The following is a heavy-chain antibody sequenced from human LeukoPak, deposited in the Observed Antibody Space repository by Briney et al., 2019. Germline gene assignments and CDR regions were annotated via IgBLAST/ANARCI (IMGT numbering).Heavy chain of an antibody. CDR1: GFTVSSNY. CDR3: AKDPPGGFINY. CDR2: ISGSGGST. J-gene: IGHJ4*02. V-gene: IGHV3-23*01. D-gene: IGHD3-16*01. Sequence: GGSLRLSCAASGFTVSSNYMSWVRQAPGKGLEWVSAISGSGGSTYYADSVKGRFTISRDNSKNTLYLQMNSLRAEDTAVYYCAKDPPGGFINYWGQGTLVTVSS.